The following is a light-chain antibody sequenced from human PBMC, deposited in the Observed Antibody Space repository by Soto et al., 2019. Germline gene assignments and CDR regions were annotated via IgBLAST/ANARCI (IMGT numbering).Light chain of an antibody. CDR1: QNVNNY. Sequence: DVQMTQSPSSLSASVGDRVTISCRASQNVNNYLNWYQQKPGKAPKLLIYAASRLQGGVPPRFSGSGTAKDFTLIISSLQPEDFATYYCQQSYSTPRFTFGQGTNLEI. CDR3: QQSYSTPRFT. J-gene: IGKJ2*01. V-gene: IGKV1-39*01. CDR2: AAS.